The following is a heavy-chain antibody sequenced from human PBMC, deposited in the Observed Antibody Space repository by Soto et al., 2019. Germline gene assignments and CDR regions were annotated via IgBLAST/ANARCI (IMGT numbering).Heavy chain of an antibody. D-gene: IGHD3-22*01. J-gene: IGHJ4*02. CDR2: IYYSGST. Sequence: PSETLSLTCTVSGGSISSGDYYWSWIRQPPGKGLEWIGYIYYSGSTYYNPSLKSRVTISVDTSKNQFSLKLSSVTAADTAVYYCARDPTGGYYYFDYWGQGTLVTVS. CDR1: GGSISSGDYY. V-gene: IGHV4-30-4*01. CDR3: ARDPTGGYYYFDY.